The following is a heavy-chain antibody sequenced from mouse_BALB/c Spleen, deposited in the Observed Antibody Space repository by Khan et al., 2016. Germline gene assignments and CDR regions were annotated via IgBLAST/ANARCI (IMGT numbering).Heavy chain of an antibody. J-gene: IGHJ4*01. CDR1: GFTFSSSA. CDR2: ISSGGSYT. D-gene: IGHD3-1*01. V-gene: IGHV5-9-3*01. CDR3: AGLYPQKRRATLYGMDY. Sequence: EVELVESGGGLVKPGGSLKLSCAAAGFTFSSSAMSWVRQTPEKRLEWVATISSGGSYTYYPDRVKARFTISRDNAKNTLYLQMSSLRSEDTAMYYCAGLYPQKRRATLYGMDYWGQGSSVTVSS.